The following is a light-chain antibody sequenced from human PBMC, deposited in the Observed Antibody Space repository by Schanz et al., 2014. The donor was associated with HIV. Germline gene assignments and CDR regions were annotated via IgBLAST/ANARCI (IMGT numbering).Light chain of an antibody. CDR1: SGDVGSYNY. Sequence: QSALTQPASVSGSPGQSISISCTGTSGDVGSYNYVSWYQQHPGKAPKLMIYDVSNRPSGVSSRFSGSKSGNTASLTISGLQAEDEADYYCSSYTSSNTWLFGGGTKVTVL. V-gene: IGLV2-14*03. J-gene: IGLJ3*02. CDR3: SSYTSSNTWL. CDR2: DVS.